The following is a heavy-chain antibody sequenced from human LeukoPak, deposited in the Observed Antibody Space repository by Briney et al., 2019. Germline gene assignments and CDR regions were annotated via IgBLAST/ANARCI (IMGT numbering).Heavy chain of an antibody. CDR1: GFTFSSYS. Sequence: GGSLRLSCAASGFTFSSYSMNWVRQAPGKGLEWVSSISSSSSYIYYADSVKGRFTISRDNAKNSLYLQMNSLRAEDTDVYYCARRDGDYFYYFDYWGQGTLVTVSS. CDR3: ARRDGDYFYYFDY. J-gene: IGHJ4*02. V-gene: IGHV3-21*01. D-gene: IGHD4-17*01. CDR2: ISSSSSYI.